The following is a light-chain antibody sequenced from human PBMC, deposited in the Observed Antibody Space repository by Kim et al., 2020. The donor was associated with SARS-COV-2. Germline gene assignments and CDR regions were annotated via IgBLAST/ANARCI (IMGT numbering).Light chain of an antibody. CDR3: QQYSRYPWT. CDR2: RAS. CDR1: QTISNE. J-gene: IGKJ1*01. V-gene: IGKV1-5*03. Sequence: STSVGDRVTLTCRASQTISNELAWYQQKPGKAPKLLIYRASSLESGVPSRFSGSGYGTEFSLIISSLQPDDFASYYCQQYSRYPWTFGRGTKLEI.